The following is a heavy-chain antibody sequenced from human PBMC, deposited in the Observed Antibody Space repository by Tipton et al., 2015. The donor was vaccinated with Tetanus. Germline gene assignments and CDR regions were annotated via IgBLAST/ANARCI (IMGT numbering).Heavy chain of an antibody. Sequence: GSLRLSCAASKFSFNQYWMSWVRQAPGKGLEWVANIKQDGSEKYYADSVKGRFTVSRDNARNTLYLQMNSLRAEDTAVYYCAKDHGPEITSVAATRYYYYGMDVWGQGTTVTVSS. D-gene: IGHD2-15*01. CDR2: IKQDGSEK. CDR1: KFSFNQYW. CDR3: AKDHGPEITSVAATRYYYYGMDV. V-gene: IGHV3-7*03. J-gene: IGHJ6*02.